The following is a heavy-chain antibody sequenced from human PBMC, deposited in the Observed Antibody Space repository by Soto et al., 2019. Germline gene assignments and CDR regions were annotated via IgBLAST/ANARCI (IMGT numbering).Heavy chain of an antibody. CDR2: IYYSGST. Sequence: SETLSLTCTVSGGSISSGGYYWSWIRQHPGKGLEWIGYIYYSGSTYYNPSLKSRVTISVDTSKNQFSLKLSPVTAADTAVYYCARGDIAVYYYYYGMDVWGQGTTVTVSS. J-gene: IGHJ6*02. CDR3: ARGDIAVYYYYYGMDV. CDR1: GGSISSGGYY. D-gene: IGHD6-19*01. V-gene: IGHV4-31*03.